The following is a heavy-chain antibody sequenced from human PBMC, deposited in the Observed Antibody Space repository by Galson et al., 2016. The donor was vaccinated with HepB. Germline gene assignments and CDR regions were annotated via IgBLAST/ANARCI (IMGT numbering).Heavy chain of an antibody. CDR2: TNDGGSV. CDR3: ARSHYSSGWYSGWFDS. Sequence: SETLSLTCTVSGGSIRRSSYYWGWIRQPPGKGLEWIGETNDGGSVNYNPSLKNRVIITIVKSRNRLSPKLSSVTAADTAIYYCARSHYSSGWYSGWFDSWGQGTLDTVSS. CDR1: GGSIRRSSYY. J-gene: IGHJ5*01. V-gene: IGHV4-39*02. D-gene: IGHD6-19*01.